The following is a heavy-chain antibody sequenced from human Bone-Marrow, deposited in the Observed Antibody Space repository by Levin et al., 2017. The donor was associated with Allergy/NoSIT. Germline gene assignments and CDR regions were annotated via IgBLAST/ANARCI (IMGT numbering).Heavy chain of an antibody. CDR3: ARDRDFSSGYYYYGMDV. CDR1: GFTFSNYG. V-gene: IGHV3-33*01. Sequence: PGGSLRLSCAASGFTFSNYGMHWVRQAPGKGLEWVALIWYDGSLKYYVDSVEGRFTISRDNSKNTLYLQMNSLRAEDTAVYYCARDRDFSSGYYYYGMDVWGQGTTVTISS. D-gene: IGHD5-24*01. J-gene: IGHJ6*02. CDR2: IWYDGSLK.